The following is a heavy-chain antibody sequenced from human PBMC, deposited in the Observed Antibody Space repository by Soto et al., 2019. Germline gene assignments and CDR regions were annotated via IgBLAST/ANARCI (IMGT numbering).Heavy chain of an antibody. J-gene: IGHJ3*02. CDR1: GGSINSGDYY. CDR3: ATVPMYYYDRSGYANAFDM. D-gene: IGHD3-22*01. Sequence: SETLSLTCTVSGGSINSGDYYWSWIRQPPGKGLEWIGYIYYSGSTYHNPSLKSRINISVDTSKNQFSLKLSSVTAADTAVYYCATVPMYYYDRSGYANAFDMWGQGTMVTVSS. V-gene: IGHV4-30-4*01. CDR2: IYYSGST.